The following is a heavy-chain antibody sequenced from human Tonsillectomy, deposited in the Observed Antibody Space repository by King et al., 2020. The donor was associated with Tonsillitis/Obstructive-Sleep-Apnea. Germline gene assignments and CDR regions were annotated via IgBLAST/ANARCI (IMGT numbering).Heavy chain of an antibody. CDR1: GGSFSGYY. Sequence: VQLQQWGAGLLKPSETLSLTCAVYGGSFSGYYWSWIRQPPGRGLEWIGEINHGGSTNYNPSLKIRVTISLDTSTNQVSLKLSSVTAADTAVYYCAGDDIVVVSGAIPSYFDYWGQGTLVTVTS. CDR3: AGDDIVVVSGAIPSYFDY. CDR2: INHGGST. D-gene: IGHD2-2*01. V-gene: IGHV4-34*01. J-gene: IGHJ4*02.